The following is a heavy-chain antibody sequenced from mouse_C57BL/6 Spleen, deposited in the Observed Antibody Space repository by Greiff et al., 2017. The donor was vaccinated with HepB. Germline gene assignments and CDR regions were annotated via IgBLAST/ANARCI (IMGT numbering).Heavy chain of an antibody. D-gene: IGHD2-4*01. J-gene: IGHJ4*01. CDR1: GYTFTSYW. CDR2: IDPNSGGT. V-gene: IGHV1-72*01. CDR3: ARLDDYDVDAMDY. Sequence: QVQLQQPGAELVKPGASVKLSCKTSGYTFTSYWMHWVKQRPGRGLEWIGRIDPNSGGTKYNEKFKSKATLTVDTPSSTAYMQLSSLTSEDSSVYNCARLDDYDVDAMDYWGQGTSVTVSS.